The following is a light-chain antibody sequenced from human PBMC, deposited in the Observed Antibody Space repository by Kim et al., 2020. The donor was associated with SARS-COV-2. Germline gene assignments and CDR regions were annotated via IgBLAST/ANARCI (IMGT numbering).Light chain of an antibody. J-gene: IGKJ4*01. CDR1: QSVSSN. V-gene: IGKV3-15*01. Sequence: SPGESATLSCRASQSVSSNFAWYQQKPGQAPRILIYGASTRATGIPARFSGSGSGTEFTLTISSLQSEDFAVYYCQQYNNWPPLTFGGGTKVDIK. CDR3: QQYNNWPPLT. CDR2: GAS.